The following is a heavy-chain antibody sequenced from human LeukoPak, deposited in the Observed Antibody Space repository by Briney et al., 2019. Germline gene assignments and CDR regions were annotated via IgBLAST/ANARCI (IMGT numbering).Heavy chain of an antibody. D-gene: IGHD2-15*01. V-gene: IGHV4-4*07. J-gene: IGHJ4*02. CDR1: GASINSHY. CDR3: ARTYCSGGSCHFDY. CDR2: IYISGST. Sequence: SETLSLTCSVSGASINSHYWTWIRQPAGKGLEWIGRIYISGSTNYSPSLKSRVTISVDTSKNQFSLKLSSVTAADTAVYYCARTYCSGGSCHFDYWGQGTLVTVSS.